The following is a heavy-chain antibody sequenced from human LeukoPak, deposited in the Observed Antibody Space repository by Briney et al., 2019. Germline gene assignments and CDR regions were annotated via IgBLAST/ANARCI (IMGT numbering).Heavy chain of an antibody. Sequence: GGSLRLSCAASGFTFSSYSMHWVRQAPGKGLEYVSVISSDGDNTYYADSVKGRFTISRDNSKNTLYLQMGSLRAEDTAVYYCVRAALEYCGGDCLDYWGQGTLVTVSS. CDR3: VRAALEYCGGDCLDY. D-gene: IGHD2-21*01. V-gene: IGHV3-64*02. J-gene: IGHJ4*02. CDR1: GFTFSSYS. CDR2: ISSDGDNT.